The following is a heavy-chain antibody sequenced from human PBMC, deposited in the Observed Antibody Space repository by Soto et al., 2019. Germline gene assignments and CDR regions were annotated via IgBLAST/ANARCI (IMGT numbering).Heavy chain of an antibody. D-gene: IGHD6-13*01. V-gene: IGHV3-23*01. J-gene: IGHJ4*02. CDR3: AKVSSSWYAGFFDL. CDR1: GFTFSSYA. Sequence: GGSLRLSCAASGFTFSSYAMSWVRQAPGKGLEWASAISGSGGSIYYADSVKGRFTISRDNSMNTLYLQMNTLRAEDTAIYYCAKVSSSWYAGFFDLWGQGTLVTVSS. CDR2: ISGSGGSI.